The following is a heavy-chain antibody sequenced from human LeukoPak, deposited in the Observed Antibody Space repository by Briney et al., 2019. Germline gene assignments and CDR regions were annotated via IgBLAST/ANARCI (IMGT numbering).Heavy chain of an antibody. Sequence: GGSLRLSCTVSGFTVSSNSMSWVRQAPGKGLEWVSFIYSAGSTHYSDSVKGRFTISRDNSKNTLYLQMNSLRAEDTAVYYCAKGSIVGATSYYYMDVWGKGTTVTISS. CDR1: GFTVSSNS. CDR3: AKGSIVGATSYYYMDV. J-gene: IGHJ6*03. D-gene: IGHD1-26*01. CDR2: IYSAGST. V-gene: IGHV3-53*01.